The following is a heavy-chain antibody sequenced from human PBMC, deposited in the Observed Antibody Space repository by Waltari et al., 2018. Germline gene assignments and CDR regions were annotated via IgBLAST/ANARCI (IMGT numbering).Heavy chain of an antibody. CDR2: INPSGGST. CDR3: ARVFNSLEKAAAGIPGGGY. D-gene: IGHD6-13*01. V-gene: IGHV1-46*01. J-gene: IGHJ4*02. Sequence: PGQGLEWMGIINPSGGSTSYAQKFQGRVTMTRDTSTSTVYMELSSLRSEDTAVYYCARVFNSLEKAAAGIPGGGYWGQGTLVTVSS.